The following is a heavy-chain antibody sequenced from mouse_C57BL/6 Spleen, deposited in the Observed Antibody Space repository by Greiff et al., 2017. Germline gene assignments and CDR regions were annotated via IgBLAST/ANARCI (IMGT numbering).Heavy chain of an antibody. CDR3: TRGGGNGPYAMDY. V-gene: IGHV1-15*01. CDR2: IDPETGGT. CDR1: GYTFTDYE. D-gene: IGHD2-1*01. J-gene: IGHJ4*01. Sequence: QVQLQQSGAELVRPGASVTLSCKASGYTFTDYEMHWVKQTPVHGLEWIGAIDPETGGTAYNQKFKGKAILTADKSSSTAYMELRSLTSEDSAVYYCTRGGGNGPYAMDYWGQGTSVTVSS.